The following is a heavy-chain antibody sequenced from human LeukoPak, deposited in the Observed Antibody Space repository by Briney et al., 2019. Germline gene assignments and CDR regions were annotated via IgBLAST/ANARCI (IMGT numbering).Heavy chain of an antibody. J-gene: IGHJ4*02. CDR3: ARHESSSGWFYFDY. V-gene: IGHV4-59*08. D-gene: IGHD6-19*01. CDR2: IYYSGST. Sequence: SETLSLSCTVSGGSISRDYWSWIRQPPGKGLEWIGYIYYSGSTKYNPSLKSRVAILVDTSKNQFSLKLNSVTAADTAVYYCARHESSSGWFYFDYWGQGTLVTVSS. CDR1: GGSISRDY.